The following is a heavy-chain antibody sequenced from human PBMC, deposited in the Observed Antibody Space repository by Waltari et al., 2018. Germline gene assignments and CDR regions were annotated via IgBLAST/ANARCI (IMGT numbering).Heavy chain of an antibody. CDR3: ARDRRGEIGYYYYYMDV. Sequence: QVPLQESGPGLVKPSENLSITWPVDGRPLRSNNWIWIPQTHGKGLEWIGRIYTSGSTNYNPSLKSRVTMSVDTSKNQFSLKLSSVTAADTAVYYCARDRRGEIGYYYYYMDVWGKGTTVTISS. D-gene: IGHD3-10*01. J-gene: IGHJ6*03. V-gene: IGHV4-4*07. CDR1: GRPLRSNN. CDR2: IYTSGST.